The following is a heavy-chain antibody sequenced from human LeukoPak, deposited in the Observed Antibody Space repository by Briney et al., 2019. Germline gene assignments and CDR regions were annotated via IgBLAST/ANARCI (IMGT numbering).Heavy chain of an antibody. Sequence: GGSLRLSCAASGFTFSSYAMSWVRQAPGKGLEWVSAISGSGGSTYYADSVKGRFTISRDNSKNTLYLQMNSLRAEDTAVYYCAKDIVAVPADPDAFDIWGQGTMVTVSS. J-gene: IGHJ3*02. CDR1: GFTFSSYA. CDR3: AKDIVAVPADPDAFDI. D-gene: IGHD2-2*01. V-gene: IGHV3-23*01. CDR2: ISGSGGST.